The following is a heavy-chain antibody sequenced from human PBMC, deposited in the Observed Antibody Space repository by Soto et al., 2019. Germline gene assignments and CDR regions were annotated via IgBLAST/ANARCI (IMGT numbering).Heavy chain of an antibody. CDR3: ARDLVSGHDAFDI. CDR2: TYYRSKWYN. D-gene: IGHD2-8*02. CDR1: GDSVSSNSAA. Sequence: PSQTLSLTCAISGDSVSSNSAAWNWIRQSPSRNLKWLGRTYYRSKWYNYYAVSVKSRITINPDTSKNQFSLQLNSVTPVYTAVYYCARDLVSGHDAFDIWVQGSMVTVSS. V-gene: IGHV6-1*01. J-gene: IGHJ3*02.